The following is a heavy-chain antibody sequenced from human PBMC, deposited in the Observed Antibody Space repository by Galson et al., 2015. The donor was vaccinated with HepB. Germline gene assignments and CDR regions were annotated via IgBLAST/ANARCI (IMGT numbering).Heavy chain of an antibody. CDR1: GYTFTGYY. D-gene: IGHD1-26*01. CDR2: INPNSGGT. J-gene: IGHJ3*02. V-gene: IGHV1-2*04. Sequence: SVKVSCKASGYTFTGYYMHWVRQAPGQGLEWMGWINPNSGGTNYAQKFQGWVTMTRDTSISTAYMELSRLRSDDTAVYYCARAVRGERDAFDIWGQGTMVTVSS. CDR3: ARAVRGERDAFDI.